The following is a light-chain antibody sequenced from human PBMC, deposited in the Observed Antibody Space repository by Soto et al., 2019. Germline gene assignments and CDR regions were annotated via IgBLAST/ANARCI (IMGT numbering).Light chain of an antibody. V-gene: IGKV1-5*03. CDR3: QQYNTYPWT. CDR1: QSINTW. J-gene: IGKJ1*01. CDR2: KAF. Sequence: DIQMTQSPSTLSASVGDRVTITCRASQSINTWLAWYRQKPGKAPNLLIYKAFSLESGVPSRFSGSGSGTEFTLTISSLQPDDFATYYCQQYNTYPWTFGQGTKVDIK.